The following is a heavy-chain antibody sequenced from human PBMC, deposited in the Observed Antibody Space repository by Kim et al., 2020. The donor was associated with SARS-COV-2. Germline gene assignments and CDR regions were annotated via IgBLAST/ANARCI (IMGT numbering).Heavy chain of an antibody. D-gene: IGHD3-3*01. CDR3: AKERRPITIFGVVITGAYYYCGMDV. Sequence: GGSLRLSCAASGFTFSSYGMHWVRQAPGKGLEWVAVISYDGSNKYYADSVKGRFTISRDNSKNTLYLQMNSLRAEDTAVYYCAKERRPITIFGVVITGAYYYCGMDVWGQGPTVTVSS. J-gene: IGHJ6*02. CDR2: ISYDGSNK. V-gene: IGHV3-30*18. CDR1: GFTFSSYG.